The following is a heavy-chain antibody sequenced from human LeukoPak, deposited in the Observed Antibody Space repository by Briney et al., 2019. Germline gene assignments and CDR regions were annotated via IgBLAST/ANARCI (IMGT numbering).Heavy chain of an antibody. CDR2: IYAGGDT. D-gene: IGHD7-27*01. CDR1: GVAVTSSY. V-gene: IGHV3-66*01. J-gene: IGHJ4*02. CDR3: ARGNTGYNTNWGRDFDC. Sequence: EGSLRLSCEVSGVAVTSSYMSWVRQAPGKGLEWVSVIYAGGDTYYADSVKGRCTVSRDISKNTLYLQMNSLRAEDTAVYYCARGNTGYNTNWGRDFDCWGQGTLVTVSS.